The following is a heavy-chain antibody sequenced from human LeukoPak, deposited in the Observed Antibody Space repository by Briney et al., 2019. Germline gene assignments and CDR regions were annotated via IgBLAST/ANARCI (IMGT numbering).Heavy chain of an antibody. D-gene: IGHD3-10*01. CDR3: AKVIYYGSEDVDY. CDR2: INANGINT. CDR1: GFAFNFYA. V-gene: IGHV3-23*01. Sequence: PGGSLRLSCAASGFAFNFYAMSWVRQAPGKGLQWVSTINANGINTYYADSVRGRFTTSRDNSKNTLYLQLNSLRAEDTAVYYCAKVIYYGSEDVDYWGQGTLVTVSS. J-gene: IGHJ4*01.